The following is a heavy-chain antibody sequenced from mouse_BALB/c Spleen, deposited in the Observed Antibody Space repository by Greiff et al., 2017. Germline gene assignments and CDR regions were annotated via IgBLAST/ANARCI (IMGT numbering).Heavy chain of an antibody. D-gene: IGHD1-1*01. CDR3: ARRYYGSSYWYFDV. V-gene: IGHV5-12-1*01. J-gene: IGHJ1*01. CDR1: GFAFSSYD. Sequence: DVKLVESGGGLVKPGGSLKLSCAASGFAFSSYDMSWVRQTPEKRLEWVAYISSGGGSTYYPDTVKGRFTISRDNAKNTLYLQMSSLKSEDTAMYYCARRYYGSSYWYFDVWGAGTTVTVSS. CDR2: ISSGGGST.